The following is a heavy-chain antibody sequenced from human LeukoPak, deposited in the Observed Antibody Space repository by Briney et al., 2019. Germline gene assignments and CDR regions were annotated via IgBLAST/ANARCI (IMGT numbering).Heavy chain of an antibody. CDR3: ARGLVRNSNYDWVDP. CDR1: GFTFSSYA. D-gene: IGHD1-7*01. V-gene: IGHV3-23*01. J-gene: IGHJ5*02. Sequence: GGSLRLSCAVSGFTFSSYAMSWVRQAPGKGLEWVSAISGSGGSTYYADSVKGRFTISRDNSKNTLYLQMHSLRAEDTAVYYCARGLVRNSNYDWVDPWGQGTLVTVSS. CDR2: ISGSGGST.